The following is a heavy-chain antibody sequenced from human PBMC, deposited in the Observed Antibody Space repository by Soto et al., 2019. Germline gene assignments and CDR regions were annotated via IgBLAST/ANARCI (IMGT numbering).Heavy chain of an antibody. CDR3: ATGGHVAGSYYYYYGMDV. D-gene: IGHD6-19*01. V-gene: IGHV4-4*02. Sequence: SETLSLTCAVSGGSISSSNWWSWVRQPPGKGLEWIGEIYHSGSTNHNPSLKSRVTISVDKSKNQFSLKLSSVTAADTAVYYCATGGHVAGSYYYYYGMDVWGQGTTVTVSS. CDR2: IYHSGST. CDR1: GGSISSSNW. J-gene: IGHJ6*02.